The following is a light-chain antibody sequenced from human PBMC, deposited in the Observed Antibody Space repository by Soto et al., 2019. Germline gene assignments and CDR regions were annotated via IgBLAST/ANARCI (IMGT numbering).Light chain of an antibody. Sequence: EIVLTQSPATLSLSPGERATLSCRASQSVSSYLAWYQQTPGQAPRLLIYDASNRATGIPARFSGSESGTDFTITISSLEPEDFAVYYCQQRSNWPPTFGGGTKVEIK. CDR1: QSVSSY. V-gene: IGKV3-11*01. J-gene: IGKJ4*01. CDR3: QQRSNWPPT. CDR2: DAS.